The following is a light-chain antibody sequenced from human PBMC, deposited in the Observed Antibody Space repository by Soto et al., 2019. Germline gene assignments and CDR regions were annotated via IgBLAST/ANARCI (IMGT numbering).Light chain of an antibody. CDR3: QYYSNWPPT. Sequence: EMVMTQSPATLSVSPGERVTLSCRASESVHRNLAWYQQKPGQGPSLLIYYASTRATGVPDRFTGSGSGTEFTLTISSLQYDYFVFYHCQYYSNWPPTFGRGTKVEIK. J-gene: IGKJ3*01. CDR1: ESVHRN. CDR2: YAS. V-gene: IGKV3-15*01.